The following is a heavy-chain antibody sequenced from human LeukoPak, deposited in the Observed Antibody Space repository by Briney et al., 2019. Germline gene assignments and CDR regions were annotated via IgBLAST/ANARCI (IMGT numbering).Heavy chain of an antibody. CDR2: INSDGSST. V-gene: IGHV3-74*01. J-gene: IGHJ4*02. CDR1: GFTFSSYW. D-gene: IGHD1-26*01. CDR3: ARRGEDGSYYDY. Sequence: GSLRLSCAASGFTFSSYWMHWVRQVPGKGLVWVSRINSDGSSTSYADSVKGRFTLSRDDAKNTMYLQMNSLRAEDTAVYYCARRGEDGSYYDYWGQGTLVTVSS.